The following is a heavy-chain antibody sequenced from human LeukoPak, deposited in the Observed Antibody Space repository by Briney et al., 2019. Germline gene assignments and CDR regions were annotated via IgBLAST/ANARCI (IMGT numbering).Heavy chain of an antibody. CDR2: YYGGRT. D-gene: IGHD1-14*01. CDR1: GDSISRYY. V-gene: IGHV4-59*01. CDR3: ARYDHAPSYYYYYMDV. Sequence: SETLSLTCTVSGDSISRYYWSWIQQSPGKGLEWIGYYGGRTTHNPSLKSRVTMSVDTSKSQFSLKLTSVTAADTAVYYCARYDHAPSYYYYYMDVWGKGTTVTVPS. J-gene: IGHJ6*03.